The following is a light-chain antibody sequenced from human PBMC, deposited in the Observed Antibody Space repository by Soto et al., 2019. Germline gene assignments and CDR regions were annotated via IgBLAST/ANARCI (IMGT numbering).Light chain of an antibody. Sequence: QSMLTQPPSASGTPGQRVTISCSGSSSNVGGNPVNWYQHVPTTAPKLLIYTNTQRPSGVPDRFSGSKSGTSASLAIIGLQSEDEADYYCASWDDSLNGPVFGTGTKLTVL. V-gene: IGLV1-44*01. CDR2: TNT. CDR1: SSNVGGNP. CDR3: ASWDDSLNGPV. J-gene: IGLJ1*01.